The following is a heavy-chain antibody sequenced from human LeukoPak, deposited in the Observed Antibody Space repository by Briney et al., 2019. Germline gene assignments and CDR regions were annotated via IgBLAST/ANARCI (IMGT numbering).Heavy chain of an antibody. V-gene: IGHV1-69*04. CDR3: ARVVAAAGLGY. D-gene: IGHD6-13*01. CDR2: IIPIFGIA. Sequence: GASVKVSCKASGGTFSSYAISWVRQAPGQGLEWMGRIIPIFGIANYAQKFQGRVTITADKSTSTAYMELSSLRSEDTAVYYCARVVAAAGLGYWGQGTLVTVSS. CDR1: GGTFSSYA. J-gene: IGHJ4*02.